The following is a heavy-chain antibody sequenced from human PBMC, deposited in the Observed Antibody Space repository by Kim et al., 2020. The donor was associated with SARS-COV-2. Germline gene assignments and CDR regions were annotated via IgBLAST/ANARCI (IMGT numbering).Heavy chain of an antibody. V-gene: IGHV3-23*01. CDR3: AKDLGYCSSTSCYVDPYFDY. D-gene: IGHD2-2*01. J-gene: IGHJ4*02. CDR1: GFTFSSYA. CDR2: ISGSGGST. Sequence: GGSLRLSCAASGFTFSSYAMSWVRQAPGKGLEWVSAISGSGGSTYYADSVKGRFTISRDNSKNTLYLQMNSLRAEDTAVYYCAKDLGYCSSTSCYVDPYFDYWGQGTLVTVSS.